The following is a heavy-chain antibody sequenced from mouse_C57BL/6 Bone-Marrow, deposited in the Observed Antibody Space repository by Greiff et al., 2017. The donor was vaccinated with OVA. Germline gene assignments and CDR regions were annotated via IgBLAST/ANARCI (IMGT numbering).Heavy chain of an antibody. Sequence: QVQLKQPGAELVMPGASVKLSCKASGYTFTSYWMHWVKQRPGQGLEWIGEVDPSDSYTNYNQKFKGKSTLTVDKSSSTAYMQLSSLTSEDSAVYYCARDRYYRLFDYWGQGTTLTVSS. CDR3: ARDRYYRLFDY. CDR2: VDPSDSYT. V-gene: IGHV1-69*01. CDR1: GYTFTSYW. D-gene: IGHD1-1*01. J-gene: IGHJ2*01.